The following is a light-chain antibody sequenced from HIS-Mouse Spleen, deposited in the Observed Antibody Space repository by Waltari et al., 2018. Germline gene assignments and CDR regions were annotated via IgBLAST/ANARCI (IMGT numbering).Light chain of an antibody. V-gene: IGLV2-14*03. CDR1: SSDVVGDNY. Sequence: QSALTQPASVSGSPGQSITISCTGTSSDVVGDNYVSWYQHHPGKAPKLMIYDVSNRPSGVSNRFSGSKSGNTASLTISGLQAEDEADYYCSSYTSSSWVFGGGTKLTVL. J-gene: IGLJ3*02. CDR2: DVS. CDR3: SSYTSSSWV.